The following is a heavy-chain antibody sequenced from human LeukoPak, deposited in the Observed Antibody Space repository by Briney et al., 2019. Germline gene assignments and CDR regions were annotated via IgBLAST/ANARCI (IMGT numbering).Heavy chain of an antibody. V-gene: IGHV4-34*01. CDR1: GGSFSGYY. Sequence: KASETLSLTCAVYGGSFSGYYWSWIRQPPGKGLEWIGEINHSGSTNYNPSLKSRVTISVDTSKNQFSLKLSSVTAADTAVYYCARTRYYYDSSGYPPGCFDYWGQGTLVTVSS. D-gene: IGHD3-22*01. J-gene: IGHJ4*02. CDR3: ARTRYYYDSSGYPPGCFDY. CDR2: INHSGST.